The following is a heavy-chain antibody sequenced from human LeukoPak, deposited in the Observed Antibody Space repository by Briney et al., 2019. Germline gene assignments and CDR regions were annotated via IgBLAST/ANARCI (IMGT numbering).Heavy chain of an antibody. CDR3: ARRGYCSSTSCYPIFDY. CDR1: GYSFTSYW. Sequence: GESLKISCKGSGYSFTSYWIGWVRQMPGKGLEWMGIIYPGDSDTRYSPSFQSQVTISADKSISTAYLQWSSLKASDTAMYYCARRGYCSSTSCYPIFDYWGQGTLVTVSS. CDR2: IYPGDSDT. V-gene: IGHV5-51*01. J-gene: IGHJ4*02. D-gene: IGHD2-2*01.